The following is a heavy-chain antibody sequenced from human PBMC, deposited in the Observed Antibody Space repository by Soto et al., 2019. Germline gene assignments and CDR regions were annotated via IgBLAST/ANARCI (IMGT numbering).Heavy chain of an antibody. CDR2: ISSSGSTI. D-gene: IGHD3-16*02. J-gene: IGHJ4*02. CDR1: GFTFSDYY. CDR3: ARFALDGPRKNQRYASIDY. V-gene: IGHV3-11*01. Sequence: GGSLRLSCAASGFTFSDYYMSWIRQAPGKGLEWVSYISSSGSTIYYADSVKGRFTISRDNAKNSLYLQMNSLRAEDTAVYYCARFALDGPRKNQRYASIDYWGQGTLVTVFS.